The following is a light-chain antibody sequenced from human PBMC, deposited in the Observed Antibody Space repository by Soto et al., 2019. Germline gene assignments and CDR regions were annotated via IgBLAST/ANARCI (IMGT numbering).Light chain of an antibody. CDR2: HAS. V-gene: IGKV1-5*01. CDR3: QHYNTY. Sequence: DIPMTQSPSTLSASVGDSVTITCRASQSISTWLAWYQQKPGKVPKLLIYHASSLESGVPSRFSGSGSGTEFTLTISSLQSDDFATYYCQHYNTYFGGGTKVDIK. J-gene: IGKJ4*01. CDR1: QSISTW.